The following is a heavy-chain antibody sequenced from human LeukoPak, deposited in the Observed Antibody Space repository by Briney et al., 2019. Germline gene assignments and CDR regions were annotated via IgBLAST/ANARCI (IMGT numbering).Heavy chain of an antibody. J-gene: IGHJ4*02. Sequence: GGSLRLSCAASGFTFSSYAMSWVRQAPGKGLEWVSAISGSGGSTYYADSVKGRFTISRDNSKNTLYLQMNSLGAEDTAVYYCARGRNNDCSGGTCYLELDYWGQGTLVTVSS. CDR1: GFTFSSYA. D-gene: IGHD2-15*01. CDR3: ARGRNNDCSGGTCYLELDY. V-gene: IGHV3-23*01. CDR2: ISGSGGST.